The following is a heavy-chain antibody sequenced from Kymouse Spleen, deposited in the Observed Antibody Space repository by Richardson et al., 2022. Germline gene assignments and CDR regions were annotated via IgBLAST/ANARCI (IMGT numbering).Heavy chain of an antibody. V-gene: IGHV3-7*01. Sequence: EVQLVESGGGLVQPGGSLRLSCAASGFTFSSYWMSWVRQAPGKGLEWVANIKQDGSEKYYVDSVKGRFTISRDNAKNSLYLQMNSLRAEDTAVYYCARTMVRGVIGFDYWGQGTLVTVSS. CDR1: GFTFSSYW. CDR2: IKQDGSEK. D-gene: IGHD3-10*01. J-gene: IGHJ4*02. CDR3: ARTMVRGVIGFDY.